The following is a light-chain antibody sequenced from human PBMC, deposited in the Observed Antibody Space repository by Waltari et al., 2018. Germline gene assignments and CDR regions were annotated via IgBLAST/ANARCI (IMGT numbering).Light chain of an antibody. CDR1: SSDVGGYNY. J-gene: IGLJ1*01. V-gene: IGLV2-14*01. CDR3: SSYTSSSPDV. Sequence: QSALTQPASVSGSPGQSITIPCTGTSSDVGGYNYVSWYQPHPGKAPKLMIYEVSNRPSGVSNRFSGSKSGNTASLTISGLQAEDEADYYCSSYTSSSPDVFGTGTKVTVL. CDR2: EVS.